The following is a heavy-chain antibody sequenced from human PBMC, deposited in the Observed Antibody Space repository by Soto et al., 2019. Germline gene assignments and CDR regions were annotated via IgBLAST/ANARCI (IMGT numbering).Heavy chain of an antibody. CDR2: IYSGGGT. V-gene: IGHV3-53*01. J-gene: IGHJ3*02. Sequence: QLVASGGGLIQPGESLTLSCEASGFSVTNNYMYWVRQAPGKGLEWVSLIYSGGGTHYADFVNGRFIRSRDNSKNTLHRQMDKLRGDDTAIYYCARDSACSSSSCQGDNFDIWGRGTLVTVSP. D-gene: IGHD2-2*01. CDR1: GFSVTNNY. CDR3: ARDSACSSSSCQGDNFDI.